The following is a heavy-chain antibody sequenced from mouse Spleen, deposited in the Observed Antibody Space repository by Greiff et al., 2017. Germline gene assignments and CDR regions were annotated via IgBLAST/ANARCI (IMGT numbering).Heavy chain of an antibody. V-gene: IGHV1-9*01. D-gene: IGHD2-14*01. CDR2: ILPGSGST. CDR1: GYTFSSYW. CDR3: ARKGRYGDWYFDV. Sequence: VKLMESGAELMKPGASVKISCKATGYTFSSYWIEWVKQRPGHGLEWIGEILPGSGSTNYNEKFKGKATFTADTSSNTAYMQLSSLTSEDSAVYYCARKGRYGDWYFDVWGAGTTVTVSS. J-gene: IGHJ1*01.